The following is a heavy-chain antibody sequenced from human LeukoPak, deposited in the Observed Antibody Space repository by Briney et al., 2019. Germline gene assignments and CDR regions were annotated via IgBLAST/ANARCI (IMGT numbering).Heavy chain of an antibody. V-gene: IGHV4-61*02. J-gene: IGHJ2*01. CDR1: GDFITSGTYY. CDR3: ARVYYSSSYDYWYFDL. D-gene: IGHD6-13*01. CDR2: IYIGGST. Sequence: PSETLSLTCNVSGDFITSGTYYWNWIRQSAGNGLEWIGRIYIGGSTNYNPSLKSRVTISVDTSKNQFSLKLSSVTAADTAVYYCARVYYSSSYDYWYFDLWGRGTLVTVSS.